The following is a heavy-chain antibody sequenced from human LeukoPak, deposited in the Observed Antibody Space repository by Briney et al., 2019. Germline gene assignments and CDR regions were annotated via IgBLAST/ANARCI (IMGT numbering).Heavy chain of an antibody. V-gene: IGHV3-48*01. J-gene: IGHJ4*02. CDR1: GFTFSSYS. CDR2: ISSSSSTI. D-gene: IGHD1/OR15-1a*01. Sequence: GGSLRLSCAASGFTFSSYSMNWVRQAPGKGLEWVSYISSSSSTIYYADSVKGRFTISRDNAKNSLYLQMNSLRAEDTAVYYCAKGNNEAYSSCFDYWGQGTLVTVSS. CDR3: AKGNNEAYSSCFDY.